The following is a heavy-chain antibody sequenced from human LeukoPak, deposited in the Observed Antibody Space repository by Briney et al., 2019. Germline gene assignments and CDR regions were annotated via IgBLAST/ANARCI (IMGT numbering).Heavy chain of an antibody. CDR1: GYPISSGHY. CDR2: IYHRGTT. Sequence: SETLSLTCIVSGYPISSGHYWGWIRQPPGKGLEWIGNIYHRGTTYYNPSLKSRVTISVDTSKNQFSLKLSSVTAADTAVYYCARDFFPGSVNWFDPWGQGTLVTVSS. CDR3: ARDFFPGSVNWFDP. V-gene: IGHV4-38-2*02. D-gene: IGHD3-10*01. J-gene: IGHJ5*02.